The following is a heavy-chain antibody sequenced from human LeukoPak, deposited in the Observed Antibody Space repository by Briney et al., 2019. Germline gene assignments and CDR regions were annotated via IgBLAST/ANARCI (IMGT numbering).Heavy chain of an antibody. CDR2: IWYDGSNK. J-gene: IGHJ5*02. D-gene: IGHD4-23*01. V-gene: IGHV3-33*01. Sequence: GRSLRLSCAASGFTFSSYGMHWVRQAPGKGLEWVAVIWYDGSNKYYADSVKGRFTISRDNSKNTLYLQMNSLRAEDTAVSYCARENSGWFDPWGQGILVTVSS. CDR1: GFTFSSYG. CDR3: ARENSGWFDP.